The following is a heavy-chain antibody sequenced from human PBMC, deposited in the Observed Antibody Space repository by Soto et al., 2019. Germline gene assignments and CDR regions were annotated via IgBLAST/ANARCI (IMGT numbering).Heavy chain of an antibody. Sequence: EVQLVESGGGLVQPGGSLRLSCAASRFSFSTYWMHWVRQGPGKGLVWVSRIDHDGRSTSYADSVKGRFTISRDNAKNTLSLQMNSLTVEDTGVYYCVRKVGASYMPAEYFQHWGQGTLVTVSS. CDR2: IDHDGRST. V-gene: IGHV3-74*01. D-gene: IGHD2-2*01. J-gene: IGHJ1*01. CDR3: VRKVGASYMPAEYFQH. CDR1: RFSFSTYW.